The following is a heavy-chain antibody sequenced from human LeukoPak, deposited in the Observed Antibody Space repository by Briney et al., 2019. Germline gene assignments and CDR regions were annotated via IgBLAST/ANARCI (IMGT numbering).Heavy chain of an antibody. D-gene: IGHD3-10*01. V-gene: IGHV4-59*01. CDR3: ARGRITMVRGIYYYYYMDV. CDR2: IYYSGST. Sequence: PSETLSLTCTVSGGSISSYYWSWIRQPPGKGLEWIGYIYYSGSTNYNPSLKSRVTISVDTSKNQFSLKLSSVTAADTAVYYCARGRITMVRGIYYYYYMDVWGKGTTVTISS. J-gene: IGHJ6*03. CDR1: GGSISSYY.